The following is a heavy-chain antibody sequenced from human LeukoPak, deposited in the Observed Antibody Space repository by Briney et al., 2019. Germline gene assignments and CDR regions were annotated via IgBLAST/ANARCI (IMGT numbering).Heavy chain of an antibody. CDR2: ISYDGSNK. D-gene: IGHD3/OR15-3a*01. CDR3: ANLDGLYDI. Sequence: GGSLRLSCAASGFTFNTHGMHWVRQAPGKGLEWVAVISYDGSNKYYADSVKGRFTISRDNSKNTLYLQMNSLRAEDTAVYYCANLDGLYDIWGQGTMVTVSS. J-gene: IGHJ3*02. V-gene: IGHV3-30*18. CDR1: GFTFNTHG.